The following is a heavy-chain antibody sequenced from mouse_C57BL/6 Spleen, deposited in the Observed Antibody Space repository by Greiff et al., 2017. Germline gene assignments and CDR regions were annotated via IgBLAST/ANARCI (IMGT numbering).Heavy chain of an antibody. J-gene: IGHJ2*01. CDR3: ARLYDGYYQYYFDY. CDR2: IDPSDSET. CDR1: GYTFTSYW. Sequence: QVQLQQPGAELVRPGSSVKLSCKASGYTFTSYWMHWVKQRPIQGLEWIGNIDPSDSETHYNQKFKDKATLTVDKSSSTAYMQLSSLTSEDSAVYYCARLYDGYYQYYFDYWGQGTTLTVSS. V-gene: IGHV1-52*01. D-gene: IGHD2-3*01.